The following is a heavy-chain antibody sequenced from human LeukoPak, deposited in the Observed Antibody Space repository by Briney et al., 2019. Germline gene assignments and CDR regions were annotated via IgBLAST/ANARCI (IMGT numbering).Heavy chain of an antibody. CDR2: ITSGVNYV. CDR1: GFTFTTYT. V-gene: IGHV3-21*01. J-gene: IGHJ6*03. D-gene: IGHD3-10*01. Sequence: GGSLRLSCAASGFTFTTYTMNWVRQAPGKRLEWVSSITSGVNYVNYADSVKGRFTISRDNAKNSLYLQMNSLRADDTAVYYCARDSARAGYYYYMDVWGKGTTVTVSS. CDR3: ARDSARAGYYYYMDV.